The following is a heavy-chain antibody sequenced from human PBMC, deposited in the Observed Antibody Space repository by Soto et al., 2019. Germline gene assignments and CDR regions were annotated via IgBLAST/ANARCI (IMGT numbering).Heavy chain of an antibody. CDR3: AKYRDLGLASSNEY. D-gene: IGHD3-16*01. V-gene: IGHV3-23*01. J-gene: IGHJ4*02. CDR2: ISGGGGST. CDR1: GFTFGSYT. Sequence: HPGGSLRLSCAASGFTFGSYTMTWVRQAPGKGLEWVSGISGGGGSTYYADSVKGRFTISRDNSKNTLYLQMNSLRAEDTAVYYCAKYRDLGLASSNEYWGQGTLVTVSS.